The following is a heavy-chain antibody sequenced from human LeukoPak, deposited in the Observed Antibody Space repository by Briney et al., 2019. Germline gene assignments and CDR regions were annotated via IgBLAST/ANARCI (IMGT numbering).Heavy chain of an antibody. CDR1: GYTFTSYG. CDR3: ARRVVTLPNYYGMDV. V-gene: IGHV1-18*01. CDR2: ISAYNGNT. J-gene: IGHJ6*02. D-gene: IGHD4-23*01. Sequence: ASVKVSCKASGYTFTSYGISWVRQAPGQGLEWMGWISAYNGNTNYAQKLQGRVTMTTDTSTSTAYMELRSLRSDDTAVYYCARRVVTLPNYYGMDVWGRGTTVTVSS.